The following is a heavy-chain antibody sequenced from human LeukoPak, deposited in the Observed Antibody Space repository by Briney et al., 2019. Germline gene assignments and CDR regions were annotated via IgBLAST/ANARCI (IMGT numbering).Heavy chain of an antibody. J-gene: IGHJ4*02. CDR2: IYSGGST. Sequence: ETLSLTCTVSGGSISSYYWSWVRQAPGKGLEWVSVIYSGGSTYYADSVKGRFTISRDNSKNTLYLQMNSLRAEDTAVYYCASGWELPFDYWGQGTLVTVSS. CDR1: GGSISSYY. CDR3: ASGWELPFDY. V-gene: IGHV3-53*01. D-gene: IGHD1-26*01.